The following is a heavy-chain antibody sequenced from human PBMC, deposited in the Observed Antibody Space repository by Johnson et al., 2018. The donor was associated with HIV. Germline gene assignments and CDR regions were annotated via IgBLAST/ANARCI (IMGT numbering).Heavy chain of an antibody. J-gene: IGHJ3*02. D-gene: IGHD5-12*01. CDR2: INWNGGST. V-gene: IGHV3-20*04. Sequence: VQLVESGGGVVQPGGSLRLSCAASGFTFDDYGMSWVRQAPGKGLEWVSGINWNGGSTGYADSVKGRFTISRDNSKNKLYLQMNSLKTEDTAVYYCTTHSGYESDAFDIWGQGTMVTVSS. CDR1: GFTFDDYG. CDR3: TTHSGYESDAFDI.